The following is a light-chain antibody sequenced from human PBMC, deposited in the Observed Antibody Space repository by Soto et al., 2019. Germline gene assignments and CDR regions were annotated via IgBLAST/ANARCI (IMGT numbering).Light chain of an antibody. V-gene: IGKV1-6*01. CDR1: QGIKND. J-gene: IGKJ4*01. CDR2: AAS. Sequence: AIQMTQSPSSLSASVGDRVTITCRASQGIKNDLGWYQQKPGKAPKLLISAASSLESGVPSRFSGSGSGTDFTLTITSLQPEDFATYYGLQDYNYPFTFGGGTRVEVK. CDR3: LQDYNYPFT.